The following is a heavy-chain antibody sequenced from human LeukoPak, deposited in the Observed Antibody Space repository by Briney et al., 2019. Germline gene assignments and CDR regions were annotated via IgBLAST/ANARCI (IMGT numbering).Heavy chain of an antibody. CDR1: GFTFSSYS. CDR3: AKGAVAGTPYDY. J-gene: IGHJ4*02. D-gene: IGHD6-19*01. CDR2: ISSSSGYI. V-gene: IGHV3-21*04. Sequence: GGSLRLSCAASGFTFSSYSMNWVRQAPGKGLEWVSSISSSSGYIYYADSVKGRFTISRDNSKNTLYLQMNSLRAEDTAVYYCAKGAVAGTPYDYWGQGTLVTVSS.